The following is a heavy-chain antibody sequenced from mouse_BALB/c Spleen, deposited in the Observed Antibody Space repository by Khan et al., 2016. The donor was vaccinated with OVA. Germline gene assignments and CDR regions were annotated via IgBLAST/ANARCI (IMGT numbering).Heavy chain of an antibody. V-gene: IGHV2-6-5*01. CDR1: GFSLTDYD. CDR2: IWGGGSK. CDR3: AKDPPYYAMDY. Sequence: VQLQESGPGLVAPSQSLSITCTVSGFSLTDYDVHWIRQPPGKGLEWLGVIWGGGSKNYNSALKSRMSISKDNSKSQVFLQMNSLQSDDTAMYDCAKDPPYYAMDYWGQGTTVTVSS. J-gene: IGHJ4*01.